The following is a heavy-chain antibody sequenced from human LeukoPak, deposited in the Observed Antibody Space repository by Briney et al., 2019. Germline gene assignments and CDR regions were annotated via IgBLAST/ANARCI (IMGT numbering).Heavy chain of an antibody. V-gene: IGHV4-39*07. J-gene: IGHJ4*02. CDR1: GGSISSSSYY. Sequence: PSETLSLTCTVSGGSISSSSYYWGWIRQPPGKGLEWIGSIYYSGSTYYNPSLKSRVTISVDTSKNQFSLKLSSVTAADTAVYYCARVCSSTSCRVFGFDYWGQGTLVTVSS. D-gene: IGHD2-2*01. CDR2: IYYSGST. CDR3: ARVCSSTSCRVFGFDY.